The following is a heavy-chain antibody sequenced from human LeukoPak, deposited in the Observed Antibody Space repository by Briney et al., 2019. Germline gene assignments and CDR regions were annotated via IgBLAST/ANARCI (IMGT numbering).Heavy chain of an antibody. V-gene: IGHV4-39*01. Sequence: PSETLSLTCTVSGGSISSSSYYWGWIRQPQGKGLEWIGSIYYSGSTYYNPSLKSRVTISVDTSKNQFSLKLSSVTAADTAVYYCARLFPGSRIDYWGQGTLVTVSS. CDR1: GGSISSSSYY. CDR3: ARLFPGSRIDY. CDR2: IYYSGST. D-gene: IGHD1-14*01. J-gene: IGHJ4*02.